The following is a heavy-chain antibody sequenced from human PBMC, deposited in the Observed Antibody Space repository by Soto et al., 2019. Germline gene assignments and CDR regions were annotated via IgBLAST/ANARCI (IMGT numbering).Heavy chain of an antibody. D-gene: IGHD2-15*01. CDR1: RGTFSSYA. Sequence: SVKVSCKASRGTFSSYAISWVRQAPGQGLEWMGGIIPIFGTANYAQKFQGRVTITADKSTSTAYMELSSLSSEDTAVYYCARVRGGCFVDYYCYGMDVWGQGTTVTVPS. V-gene: IGHV1-69*06. CDR2: IIPIFGTA. CDR3: ARVRGGCFVDYYCYGMDV. J-gene: IGHJ6*02.